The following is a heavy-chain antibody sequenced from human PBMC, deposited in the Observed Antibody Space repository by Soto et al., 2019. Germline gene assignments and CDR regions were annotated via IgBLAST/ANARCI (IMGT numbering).Heavy chain of an antibody. D-gene: IGHD6-19*01. CDR2: ISGSGGST. CDR3: AITTAGGARIYSSGWYVY. J-gene: IGHJ4*02. CDR1: GFTFSGYA. V-gene: IGHV3-23*01. Sequence: EVQLLESGGGLVQPGGSLRLSCAASGFTFSGYAMTWVRQAPGKGLEWVSTISGSGGSTYYADSVKGRFTISRDNSKNTLYLQMNSLRAEDTAVYYCAITTAGGARIYSSGWYVYWGQGTLVTVSS.